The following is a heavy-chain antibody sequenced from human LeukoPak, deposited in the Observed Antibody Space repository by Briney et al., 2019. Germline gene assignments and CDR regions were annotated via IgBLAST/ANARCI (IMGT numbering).Heavy chain of an antibody. V-gene: IGHV4-34*01. CDR3: ARGGVRGYNYGYRYFDY. D-gene: IGHD5-18*01. J-gene: IGHJ4*02. CDR1: GGSFSGYY. CDR2: INHSGST. Sequence: SETLSLTCAVYGGSFSGYYWSWIRQPPGKGLEWVGEINHSGSTNYNPSLESRVTISVDTSKNQFSLKLSSVTAADTAVYYCARGGVRGYNYGYRYFDYWGQGTLVTVSS.